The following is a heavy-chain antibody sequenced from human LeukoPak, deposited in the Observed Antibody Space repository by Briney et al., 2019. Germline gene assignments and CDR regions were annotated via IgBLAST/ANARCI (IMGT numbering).Heavy chain of an antibody. D-gene: IGHD2-2*01. J-gene: IGHJ4*02. V-gene: IGHV1-18*01. Sequence: ASVKVSCKASGYTFTSYGISWVRQAPGQGLEWMGWISAYNGNTNYAQKLQGRVTMTTDTSTSTAYMELRSLRSDDTAVYYCARDLVVSPPEDHFDYWGQGTLVTVSS. CDR3: ARDLVVSPPEDHFDY. CDR2: ISAYNGNT. CDR1: GYTFTSYG.